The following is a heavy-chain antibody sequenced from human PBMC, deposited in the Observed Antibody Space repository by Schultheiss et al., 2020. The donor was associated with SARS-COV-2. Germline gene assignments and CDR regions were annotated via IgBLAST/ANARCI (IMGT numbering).Heavy chain of an antibody. CDR2: INHSGST. Sequence: SETLSLTCTVSGGSISSYYWSWIRQPPGKGLEWIGEINHSGSTNYNPSLKSRVTISVDTSKNQFSLKLSSVTAADTAVYYCARGGGAAAGGYYGMDVWGQGTTVTVSS. V-gene: IGHV4-34*01. J-gene: IGHJ6*02. CDR1: GGSISSYY. D-gene: IGHD6-13*01. CDR3: ARGGGAAAGGYYGMDV.